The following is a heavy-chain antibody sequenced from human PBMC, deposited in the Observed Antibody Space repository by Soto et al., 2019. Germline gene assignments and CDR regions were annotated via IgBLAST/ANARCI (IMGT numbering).Heavy chain of an antibody. D-gene: IGHD3-9*01. V-gene: IGHV1-69*08. CDR3: ARDIWTGSRRAGGMDV. CDR1: GGTFSSYT. J-gene: IGHJ6*02. CDR2: IIPILGIA. Sequence: QVQLVQSGAEVKKPGSSVKVSCKASGGTFSSYTISWVRQAPGQGLEWMGRIIPILGIANYAQKFQGRVTITADKSTSTAYMELSSLRSEDTAVYYCARDIWTGSRRAGGMDVWGQGTTVTVSS.